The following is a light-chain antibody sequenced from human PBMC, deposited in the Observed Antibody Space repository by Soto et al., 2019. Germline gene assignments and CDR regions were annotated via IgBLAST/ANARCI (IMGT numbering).Light chain of an antibody. CDR2: EVS. V-gene: IGLV2-23*02. CDR3: CSYAGSFVV. CDR1: SSDVGSYNL. Sequence: QSVLTQPASGSGCPGQSITISCTGTSSDVGSYNLVSWYQQHPGKAPKLMIYEVSKRPSGVSNRFSGSKSGNTASLTISGLQAEDEADYYCCSYAGSFVVFGGGTKLTVL. J-gene: IGLJ2*01.